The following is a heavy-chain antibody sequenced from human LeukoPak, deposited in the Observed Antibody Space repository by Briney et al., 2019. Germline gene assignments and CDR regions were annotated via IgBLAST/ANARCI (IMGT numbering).Heavy chain of an antibody. CDR3: AEAFDDYVWGSYRPWDY. D-gene: IGHD3-16*02. V-gene: IGHV3-23*01. CDR1: GFTFSSYA. Sequence: GGSLRLSCAASGFTFSSYAMSWVRQAPGKGLEWVSAISGSGGSTYYADSVKGRFTISRDNSKNTLCLQMNSLRAEDTAVYYCAEAFDDYVWGSYRPWDYWGQGTLVTVSS. J-gene: IGHJ4*02. CDR2: ISGSGGST.